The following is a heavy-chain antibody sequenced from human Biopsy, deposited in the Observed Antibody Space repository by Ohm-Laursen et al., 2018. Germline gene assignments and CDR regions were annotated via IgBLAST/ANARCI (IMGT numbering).Heavy chain of an antibody. J-gene: IGHJ4*02. D-gene: IGHD3-3*01. CDR1: SGSISGNY. V-gene: IGHV4-34*01. CDR3: ARARAYSDFWGGPKDY. Sequence: TLSLTWAVSSGSISGNYWGWIRQPPGKGLEWMGEINHTGSTKYNPSLMSRVTISIDTSNSQFSLKLTSVTAADTAAYFCARARAYSDFWGGPKDYWGQGILVTVFS. CDR2: INHTGST.